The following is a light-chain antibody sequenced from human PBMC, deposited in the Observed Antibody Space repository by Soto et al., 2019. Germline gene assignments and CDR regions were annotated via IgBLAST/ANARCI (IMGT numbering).Light chain of an antibody. CDR1: SSDVGGYNY. CDR2: EVS. V-gene: IGLV2-14*01. J-gene: IGLJ3*02. Sequence: QSALTQPASVSGSPGQSITIYCTGTSSDVGGYNYVSWYQQHPGKAPKLMIYEVSNRPSGVSNRFSGSKSGNTASLTISGLQADDEADYYCSSYTSSSTRVFGGGTKLTV. CDR3: SSYTSSSTRV.